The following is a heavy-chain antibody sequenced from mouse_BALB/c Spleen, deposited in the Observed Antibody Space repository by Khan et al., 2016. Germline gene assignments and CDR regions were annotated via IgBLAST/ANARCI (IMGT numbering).Heavy chain of an antibody. Sequence: VQLQQSGAELVKPGASVKLSCTASGFNIKDTYMHWVKQRPEQGLEWIGRIDPANGNTKYDPKFQGKATITADTSSNTAYLQLSSLTSEDTAVYYCARRGDYGSTWFAYWGQGTLVTVSA. CDR1: GFNIKDTY. J-gene: IGHJ3*01. D-gene: IGHD1-1*01. CDR3: ARRGDYGSTWFAY. CDR2: IDPANGNT. V-gene: IGHV14-3*02.